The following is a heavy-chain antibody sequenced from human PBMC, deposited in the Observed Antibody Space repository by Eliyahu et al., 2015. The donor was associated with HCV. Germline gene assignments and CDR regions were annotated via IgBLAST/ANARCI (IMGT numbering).Heavy chain of an antibody. CDR3: ARVRAAAGYVGY. J-gene: IGHJ4*02. Sequence: QVQLQESGPGLVKPSQTLSLTCTVSXXSXSSGGYYWXWXRQHPGKGLEWVGYIYYSGSTYYNPSLKSRVTISVDTSKNQFSLKLSSVTAADTAVYYCARVRAAAGYVGYWGQGTLVTVSS. V-gene: IGHV4-31*03. D-gene: IGHD6-13*01. CDR1: XXSXSSGGYY. CDR2: IYYSGST.